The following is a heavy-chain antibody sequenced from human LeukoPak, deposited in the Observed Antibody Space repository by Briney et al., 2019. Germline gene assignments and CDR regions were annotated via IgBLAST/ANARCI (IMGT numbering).Heavy chain of an antibody. Sequence: ASVKVSCKASGGTFSSYAISWVRQAPGQGLEWMGGIIPIFGTANYAQKFQGRVTITADKSTSTAYMELSSLRSEDTAVYYCARAPGYCSGGSCYAHYFDYWGQETLVTVSS. CDR2: IIPIFGTA. CDR1: GGTFSSYA. CDR3: ARAPGYCSGGSCYAHYFDY. V-gene: IGHV1-69*06. J-gene: IGHJ4*02. D-gene: IGHD2-15*01.